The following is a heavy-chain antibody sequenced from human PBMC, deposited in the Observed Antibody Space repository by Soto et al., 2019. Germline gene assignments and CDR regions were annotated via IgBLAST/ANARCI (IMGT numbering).Heavy chain of an antibody. Sequence: ASVKVSCKASGYTFTSYAMHWVRQAPGKRLEWMGWINAGDGKTKYAQKFQGRVTMTKDTSTDTAYMELSSLRSEDTAVYYCATNPYGDYEPRGYWGQGTLVTVSS. CDR2: INAGDGKT. V-gene: IGHV1-3*01. J-gene: IGHJ4*02. CDR1: GYTFTSYA. CDR3: ATNPYGDYEPRGY. D-gene: IGHD4-17*01.